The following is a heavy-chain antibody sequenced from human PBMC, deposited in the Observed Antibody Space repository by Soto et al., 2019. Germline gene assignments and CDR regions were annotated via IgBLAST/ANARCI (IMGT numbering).Heavy chain of an antibody. V-gene: IGHV4-59*01. CDR2: IYYTGST. Sequence: QVQLQESGPGLLTPSETLSLTCTVSGGSIRRSFWSWIRQPPGKGLEWIGNIYYTGSTNYNPSLRSRATISVDTSKSQFSLKLTSVTAADTAMYYCARDRTIDYYYYVDVWSKGTTVTVSS. CDR3: ARDRTIDYYYYVDV. J-gene: IGHJ6*03. CDR1: GGSIRRSF.